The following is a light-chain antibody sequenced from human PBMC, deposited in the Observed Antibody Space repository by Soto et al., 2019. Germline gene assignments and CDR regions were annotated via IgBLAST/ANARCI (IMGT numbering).Light chain of an antibody. V-gene: IGLV2-14*01. CDR2: DVS. Sequence: QSALTQPASVSGSPGQSITISCTGTSSDVGGYNYVSWCQQHPGKAPKLMIYDVSNRPSGVSNRFSGSKSGNTASLTISGLQAEDEAEYYCSSYTSSSTYVFGTGTKLTVL. J-gene: IGLJ1*01. CDR3: SSYTSSSTYV. CDR1: SSDVGGYNY.